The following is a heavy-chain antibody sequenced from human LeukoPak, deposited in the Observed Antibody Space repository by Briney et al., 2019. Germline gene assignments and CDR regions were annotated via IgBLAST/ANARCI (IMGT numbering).Heavy chain of an antibody. J-gene: IGHJ4*02. D-gene: IGHD1-26*01. V-gene: IGHV4-59*01. Sequence: SETLSLTCTVSGGSISSYYWSWIRQPPGKGLEWIGYIYYSGSTNYNPSLKSRVTISVDTSKNQFSLKLSSVTAADTAVYYCASENGSYSYFDYWGQGTLVTVSS. CDR1: GGSISSYY. CDR3: ASENGSYSYFDY. CDR2: IYYSGST.